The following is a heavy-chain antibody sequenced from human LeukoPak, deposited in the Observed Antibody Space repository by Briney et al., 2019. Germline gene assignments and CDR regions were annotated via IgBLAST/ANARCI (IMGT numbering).Heavy chain of an antibody. J-gene: IGHJ4*02. V-gene: IGHV1-2*02. CDR2: INPNSGGT. CDR3: ARGREGYSYVYEC. D-gene: IGHD5-18*01. CDR1: GYTFTGYY. Sequence: ASVKVSCKTSGYTFTGYYMHWVRQAPGQGLEWMGWINPNSGGTNYAQKFQGRVTMTRDTSISTAYMELSRLRSDDTAVYYCARGREGYSYVYECWGQGTLVTVSS.